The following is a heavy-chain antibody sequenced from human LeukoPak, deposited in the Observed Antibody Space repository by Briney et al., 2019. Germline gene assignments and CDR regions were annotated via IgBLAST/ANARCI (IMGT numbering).Heavy chain of an antibody. Sequence: SETLSLTCTVSGGSISRSTYYWGWIRQPPGKGLEWIGSIYHSGTTYYNPSLKSRVTISVDTSKNQFSLKLSSVTAADTAVYYCARVDTAMVTVDYWGQGTLVTVSS. CDR2: IYHSGTT. V-gene: IGHV4-39*01. D-gene: IGHD5-18*01. CDR3: ARVDTAMVTVDY. CDR1: GGSISRSTYY. J-gene: IGHJ4*02.